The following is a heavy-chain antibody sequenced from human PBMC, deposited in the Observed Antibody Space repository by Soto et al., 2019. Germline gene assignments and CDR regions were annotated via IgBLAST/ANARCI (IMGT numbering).Heavy chain of an antibody. J-gene: IGHJ4*02. V-gene: IGHV3-23*01. CDR2: IRATGGET. Sequence: EVQLLESGGGMVQPGGSLRVSCAASGFTFRNFVMSWVRQAPGKGLEWVSAIRATGGETFYADSVKGRFTISRDNSKNSLYLKGKGRREDATALYCCAKDGGGGVVGPPHDSGAKGPLVPVSS. CDR1: GFTFRNFV. CDR3: AKDGGGGVVGPPHDS. D-gene: IGHD2-15*01.